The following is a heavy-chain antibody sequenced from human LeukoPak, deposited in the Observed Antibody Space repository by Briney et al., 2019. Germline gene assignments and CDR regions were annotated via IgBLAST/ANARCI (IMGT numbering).Heavy chain of an antibody. V-gene: IGHV3-53*04. D-gene: IGHD3-22*01. J-gene: IGHJ3*02. CDR3: ARWKMEGIVVDVFDI. CDR1: GFTVSSNY. CDR2: IYSGGAT. Sequence: PGGSLRLSCAASGFTVSSNYMSWVRQAPGQGLEWVSAIYSGGATYYTDAVNGRFTMSRHTSKNTLDLQMNSLRVEVTAVYYCARWKMEGIVVDVFDIWGQGTRVTVSS.